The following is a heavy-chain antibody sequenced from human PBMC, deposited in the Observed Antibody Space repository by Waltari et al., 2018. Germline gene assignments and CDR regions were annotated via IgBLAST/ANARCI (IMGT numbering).Heavy chain of an antibody. D-gene: IGHD6-19*01. CDR1: GFTFSRDG. CDR2: IWYDGSNK. J-gene: IGHJ4*02. Sequence: QVQLVESGGGVVQPGRSLRLACAASGFTFSRDGMHWVRQAPGKGLEWVAVIWYDGSNKYYADSVKGRFTISRDNSKNTLYLQMNSLRAEDTAVYYCARGSGWSYFDYWGQGTLVTVSS. V-gene: IGHV3-33*01. CDR3: ARGSGWSYFDY.